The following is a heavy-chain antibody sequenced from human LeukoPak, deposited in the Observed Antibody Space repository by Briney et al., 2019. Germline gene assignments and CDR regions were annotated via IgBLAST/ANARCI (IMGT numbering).Heavy chain of an antibody. Sequence: ASVKVSCKASGYTFTGYYMHWVRQAPGQGLEWMGWINTNTGNPTYAQGFTGRFVFSLDTSVSTAYLQISSLKAEDTAVYYCARSSYSSSWYTMEYYYYYYMDVWGKGTTVTVSS. J-gene: IGHJ6*03. CDR3: ARSSYSSSWYTMEYYYYYYMDV. D-gene: IGHD6-13*01. CDR2: INTNTGNP. CDR1: GYTFTGYY. V-gene: IGHV7-4-1*02.